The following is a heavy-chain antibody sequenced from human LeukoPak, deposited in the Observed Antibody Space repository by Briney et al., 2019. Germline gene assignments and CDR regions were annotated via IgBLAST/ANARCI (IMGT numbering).Heavy chain of an antibody. Sequence: RGSLRLSCAASGFTFSPYWMHWVRQAPGKGLVWVSRINGDGSSTSYADSVKGRVTISRDNAKNTLYLQMNSLRAEDTAVFYCARGKSGVVDYWGQGTLVTVSS. CDR2: INGDGSST. CDR1: GFTFSPYW. CDR3: ARGKSGVVDY. J-gene: IGHJ4*02. D-gene: IGHD3-3*01. V-gene: IGHV3-74*01.